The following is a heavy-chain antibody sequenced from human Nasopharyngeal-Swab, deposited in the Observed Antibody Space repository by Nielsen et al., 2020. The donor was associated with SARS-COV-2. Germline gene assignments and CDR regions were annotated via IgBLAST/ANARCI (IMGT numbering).Heavy chain of an antibody. J-gene: IGHJ4*02. CDR1: GFTFSDYF. CDR3: ARDATAAAGSFDS. D-gene: IGHD6-13*01. Sequence: GESLKISCTASGFTFSDYFMSWIRQAPGKGLEWVANIKQDGSEKHYVGSVKGRFTISRDNAKNSLYLQMSSLRADDTSVYYCARDATAAAGSFDSWGQGTLVTVSS. CDR2: IKQDGSEK. V-gene: IGHV3-7*01.